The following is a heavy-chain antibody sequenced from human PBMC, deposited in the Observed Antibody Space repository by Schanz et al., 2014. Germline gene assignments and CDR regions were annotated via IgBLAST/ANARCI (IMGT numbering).Heavy chain of an antibody. Sequence: EVQLLESGGGLVQPGGSLRLSCAASGFTFSSYAMTWVRQAPGMGLEWVSTIGTSGGTNYAESVKGRFTISRDNSKNTLYLQMNSLRAEDTAVYFCAKIERNEDWGQGTPVTVSS. CDR3: AKIERNED. D-gene: IGHD1-1*01. J-gene: IGHJ4*02. CDR1: GFTFSSYA. CDR2: IGTSGGT. V-gene: IGHV3-23*01.